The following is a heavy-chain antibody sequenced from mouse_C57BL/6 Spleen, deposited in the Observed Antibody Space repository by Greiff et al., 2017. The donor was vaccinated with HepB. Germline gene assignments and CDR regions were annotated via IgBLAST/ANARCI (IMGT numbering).Heavy chain of an antibody. J-gene: IGHJ2*01. CDR1: GFNIKDDY. CDR3: TTNYYGNYLDY. V-gene: IGHV14-4*01. Sequence: EVQLQQSGAELVRPGASVKLSCTASGFNIKDDYMHWVKQRPEQGLEWIGWIDPENGDTEYASKFQGKATITADTSSNTAYLQLSSLTSEDTAVYYCTTNYYGNYLDYWGQSTTLTVSS. D-gene: IGHD2-1*01. CDR2: IDPENGDT.